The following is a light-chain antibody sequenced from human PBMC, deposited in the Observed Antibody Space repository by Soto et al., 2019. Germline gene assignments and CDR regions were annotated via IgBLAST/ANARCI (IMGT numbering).Light chain of an antibody. V-gene: IGKV3-20*01. CDR2: GTS. CDR1: QSIASRY. J-gene: IGKJ2*01. CDR3: QQYGSSPPYT. Sequence: EIVLTQSPGTLSLSPGERATLSCRASQSIASRYLAWYQQRPGQAPRLLIYGTSSRATGIPDRFSGSGSGTDFTLTISRLEPEDFAVYYCQQYGSSPPYTFGQGTKLEIK.